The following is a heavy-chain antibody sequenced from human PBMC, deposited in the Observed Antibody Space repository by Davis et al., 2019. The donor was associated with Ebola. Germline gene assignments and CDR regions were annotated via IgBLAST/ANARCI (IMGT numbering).Heavy chain of an antibody. D-gene: IGHD5-18*01. CDR1: GYTFTNSA. V-gene: IGHV1-18*01. CDR3: ATGQWRLWLIY. CDR2: ISAYNGNT. J-gene: IGHJ4*02. Sequence: ASVKVSCKASGYTFTNSAISWVRQAPGQGLEWMGWISAYNGNTNYAQKVQGRVTMTTDTSTSTAYMELRSLRSEDTAVYYCATGQWRLWLIYWGQGTLVTVSS.